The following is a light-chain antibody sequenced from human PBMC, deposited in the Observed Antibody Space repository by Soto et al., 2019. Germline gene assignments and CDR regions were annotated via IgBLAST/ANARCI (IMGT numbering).Light chain of an antibody. J-gene: IGKJ5*01. CDR3: QQRSHWPIT. CDR1: QKIYTY. Sequence: EIVLTQSPGTLSLSPGDRATLSCRASQKIYTYLAWYQQKPGQAPRLLIYDASKRAIGIPAGFSGSGSETDFALPISSLEPDDFAVYYCQQRSHWPITFGQGTRLEIK. CDR2: DAS. V-gene: IGKV3-11*01.